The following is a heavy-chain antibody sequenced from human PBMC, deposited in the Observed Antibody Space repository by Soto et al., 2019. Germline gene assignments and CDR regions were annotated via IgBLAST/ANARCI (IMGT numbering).Heavy chain of an antibody. V-gene: IGHV3-30*03. J-gene: IGHJ4*02. CDR2: MSYDGSNE. CDR3: ARGGSHNIDY. D-gene: IGHD1-26*01. CDR1: GFTFSHYA. Sequence: QVQLVESGGGVVQPGRSLRLSCAASGFTFSHYAMHWVRQAPGKGLEWVALMSYDGSNEYYADSAEVRFTISRDNSKNTQYLQMHSLRAEDTAVYYCARGGSHNIDYWGQGTLVTVSA.